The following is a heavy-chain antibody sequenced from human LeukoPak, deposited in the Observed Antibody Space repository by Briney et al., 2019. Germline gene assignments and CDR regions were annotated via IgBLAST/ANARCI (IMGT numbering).Heavy chain of an antibody. CDR2: IYYSGST. V-gene: IGHV4-59*01. CDR1: GGSISCYF. CDR3: VRSPGYSSGWPFDY. D-gene: IGHD6-19*01. Sequence: PSETLSLTCTLSGGSISCYFWSCLPQPPGERLEWIGYIYYSGSTKYTPPLKSRVPISVDTSKNHLSLTLSSVSAADGAVYYCVRSPGYSSGWPFDYWGQGTLVTVSS. J-gene: IGHJ4*02.